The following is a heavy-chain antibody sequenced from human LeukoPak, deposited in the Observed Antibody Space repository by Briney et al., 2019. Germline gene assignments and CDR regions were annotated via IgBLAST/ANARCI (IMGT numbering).Heavy chain of an antibody. D-gene: IGHD6-19*01. CDR2: INTDGTVT. J-gene: IGHJ4*02. CDR1: GFTFSKYW. CDR3: ATKQWLAPPPDS. V-gene: IGHV3-74*01. Sequence: PGGSLRLSCAASGFTFSKYWVLWVRQAPGKGLESVSRINTDGTVTTYADSVKGRFTVSRDNADHTMFLQMNSVRDEDTAVYYCATKQWLAPPPDSWGQGTPVTVSS.